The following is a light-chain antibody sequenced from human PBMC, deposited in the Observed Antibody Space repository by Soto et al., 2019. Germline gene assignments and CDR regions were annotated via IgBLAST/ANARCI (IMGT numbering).Light chain of an antibody. CDR1: QSVTSNY. Sequence: EIVLTQSPGTLSLSPGARATLSCRASQSVTSNYLAWYQQKPGQAPRLLMYGASSRVTGIPGRFSGSGSGTDFTLTISRLEPEDFALYYCQQYGSSPTFGQGTKV. J-gene: IGKJ1*01. CDR2: GAS. V-gene: IGKV3-20*01. CDR3: QQYGSSPT.